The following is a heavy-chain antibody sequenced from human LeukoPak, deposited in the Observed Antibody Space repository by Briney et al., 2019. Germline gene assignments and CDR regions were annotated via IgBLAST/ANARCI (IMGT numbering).Heavy chain of an antibody. D-gene: IGHD3-10*01. CDR3: ARPLPSYYYGSGALDY. J-gene: IGHJ4*02. V-gene: IGHV7-4-1*02. CDR1: GYTFTSYA. Sequence: GASVKVSCKASGYTFTSYAMNWVRQAPGQGLEWMGWINTNTGNPTYAQGFTGRFVFSLDTSVSTAYLQISSLKAEDTAVYYCARPLPSYYYGSGALDYWGQGTLVTVSS. CDR2: INTNTGNP.